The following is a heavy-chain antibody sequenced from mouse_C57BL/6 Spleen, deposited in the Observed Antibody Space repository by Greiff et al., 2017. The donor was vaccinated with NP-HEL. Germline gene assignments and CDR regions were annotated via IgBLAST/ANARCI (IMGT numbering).Heavy chain of an antibody. CDR3: ARRGITTVVLDY. CDR1: GYAFTNYL. CDR2: INPGSGGT. D-gene: IGHD1-1*01. J-gene: IGHJ4*01. V-gene: IGHV1-54*01. Sequence: QVQLQQSGAELVRPGTSVKVSCKASGYAFTNYLIEWVKQRPGQGLEWIGVINPGSGGTNYNEKFKGKATLTADKSSSTAYMQLSSLTSEDSAVYFCARRGITTVVLDYWGQGTSVTVSS.